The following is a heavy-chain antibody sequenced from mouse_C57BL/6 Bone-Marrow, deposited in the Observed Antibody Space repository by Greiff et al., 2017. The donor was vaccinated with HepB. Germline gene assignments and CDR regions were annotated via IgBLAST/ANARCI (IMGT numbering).Heavy chain of an antibody. D-gene: IGHD1-1*01. Sequence: VKLMESGPGLVQPSQSLSITCTVSGFSLTSYGVHWVRQSPGKGLEWLGVIWSGGSTDYNAAFISRLSISKDNSKSQVFFKMNSLQADDTAIYYCARSYYGSSYDWYFDVWGTGTTVTVSS. J-gene: IGHJ1*03. CDR3: ARSYYGSSYDWYFDV. V-gene: IGHV2-2*01. CDR1: GFSLTSYG. CDR2: IWSGGST.